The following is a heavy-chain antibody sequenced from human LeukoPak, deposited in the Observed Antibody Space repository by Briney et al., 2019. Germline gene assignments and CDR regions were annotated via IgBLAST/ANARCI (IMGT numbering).Heavy chain of an antibody. J-gene: IGHJ5*02. V-gene: IGHV1-58*02. CDR2: IVLGSGNT. CDR1: GFTFHTSA. CDR3: AAQRGASLHDFWSTRLFDP. D-gene: IGHD3-3*01. Sequence: ASVKVSCKASGFTFHTSAMQWVRQARGQRLEWIGWIVLGSGNTVYSHKFHDRVIITRDMSTSTVYMELDSLGSEDTAAYYCAAQRGASLHDFWSTRLFDPWGQGTLVTVSS.